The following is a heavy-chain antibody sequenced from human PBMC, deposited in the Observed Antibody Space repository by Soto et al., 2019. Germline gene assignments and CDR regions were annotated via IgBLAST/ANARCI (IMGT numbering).Heavy chain of an antibody. CDR1: GYTFTSYG. D-gene: IGHD6-19*01. Sequence: ASVKVSCKASGYTFTSYGISWVRQAPGQGLEWMGWISAYNGNTSYAQKLQGRVTMTTDTSTSTAYMELRSLRSDDTAVYYCARDESKWLVKWDYYGMDVWGQGTTVTVSS. J-gene: IGHJ6*02. CDR3: ARDESKWLVKWDYYGMDV. CDR2: ISAYNGNT. V-gene: IGHV1-18*01.